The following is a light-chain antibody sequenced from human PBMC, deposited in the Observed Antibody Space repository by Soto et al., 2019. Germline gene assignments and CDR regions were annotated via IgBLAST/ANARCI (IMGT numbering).Light chain of an antibody. V-gene: IGLV1-40*01. CDR2: GNI. CDR1: SSNIGAGYD. CDR3: QSYDSSLSGSV. J-gene: IGLJ2*01. Sequence: QAVVTQPPSVSGAPGQRVTISCTGSSSNIGAGYDVHSYQQLPGTAPKLLIYGNINRPSGVPDRFSGSKSGTSASLAITGLQTEDEADYYCQSYDSSLSGSVFGRGTKLTVL.